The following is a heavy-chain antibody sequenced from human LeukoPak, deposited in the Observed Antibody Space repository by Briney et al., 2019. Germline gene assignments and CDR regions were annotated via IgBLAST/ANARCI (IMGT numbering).Heavy chain of an antibody. V-gene: IGHV3-11*04. Sequence: GGSLRLSCAASGFTVSSNYMSWVRQAPGKGLEWISYISSSGNTISYADSVKGRFTISRDNAKNSLYLQMNSLRAEDTAVYYCARAATKGYCSSTSCYKSGFDPWGQGTLVTVSS. CDR2: ISSSGNTI. D-gene: IGHD2-2*02. J-gene: IGHJ5*02. CDR1: GFTVSSNY. CDR3: ARAATKGYCSSTSCYKSGFDP.